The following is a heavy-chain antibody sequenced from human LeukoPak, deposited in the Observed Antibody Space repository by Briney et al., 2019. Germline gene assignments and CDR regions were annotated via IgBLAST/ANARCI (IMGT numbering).Heavy chain of an antibody. Sequence: GGSLRLSCAASGFTFSGNHMNWVRQAPGKGLEWISVIYIDGYTYYADSVKGRFTISGDNSKNTLYLQMNSLKPDDTAIYYCARDPRDGYGHFDHWGQGTLVTVSS. CDR1: GFTFSGNH. J-gene: IGHJ4*02. CDR3: ARDPRDGYGHFDH. D-gene: IGHD5-24*01. V-gene: IGHV3-66*02. CDR2: IYIDGYT.